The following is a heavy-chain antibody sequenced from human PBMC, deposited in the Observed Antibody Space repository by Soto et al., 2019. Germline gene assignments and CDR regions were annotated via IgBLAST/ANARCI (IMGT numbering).Heavy chain of an antibody. V-gene: IGHV1-69*06. CDR3: ASEHVGGSYDFWSGYSPTDYGMDV. J-gene: IGHJ6*02. CDR1: GGTFSSYA. Sequence: GASVKVSCKASGGTFSSYAISWVRQAPGQGLEWMGGIIPIFGTANYAQKFQGRVTITADKSTSTAYMELSSLRSEDTAVYYCASEHVGGSYDFWSGYSPTDYGMDVWGQGTTVTVSS. D-gene: IGHD3-3*01. CDR2: IIPIFGTA.